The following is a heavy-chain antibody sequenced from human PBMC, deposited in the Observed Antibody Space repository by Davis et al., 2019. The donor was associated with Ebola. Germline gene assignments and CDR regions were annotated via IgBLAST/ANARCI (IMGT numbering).Heavy chain of an antibody. D-gene: IGHD6-19*01. J-gene: IGHJ4*02. V-gene: IGHV3-21*04. CDR1: GFTFSSYS. CDR3: AKDPVADEGDY. Sequence: GESLKISCAASGFTFSSYSMNWVRQAPGKGLEWVSSISSSSSYIYYADSVKGRFTISRDNAKNSLYLQMNSLRAEDTAVYYCAKDPVADEGDYWGQGTLVTVSA. CDR2: ISSSSSYI.